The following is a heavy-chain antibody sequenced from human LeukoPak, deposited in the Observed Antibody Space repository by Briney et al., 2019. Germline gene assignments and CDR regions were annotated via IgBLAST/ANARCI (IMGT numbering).Heavy chain of an antibody. CDR3: ARRKNYYDSL. Sequence: SETLSLTCTVSGGSISSSSYYWGWIRQPPGMGLEWIGSIYYSGSTYYNPSLKSRVTISVDTSKNQFSLKLSSVTAADTAVYYCARRKNYYDSLWGQGTLVTVSS. CDR1: GGSISSSSYY. V-gene: IGHV4-39*01. D-gene: IGHD3-22*01. J-gene: IGHJ4*02. CDR2: IYYSGST.